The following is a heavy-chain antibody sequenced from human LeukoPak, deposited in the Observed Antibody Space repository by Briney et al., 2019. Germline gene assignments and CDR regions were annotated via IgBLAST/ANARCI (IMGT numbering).Heavy chain of an antibody. CDR2: IYFSGST. Sequence: SDTLSLTCTGSGGSISRYYWVWIRQPPGKGPAGIGYIYFSGSTKYKPSLKSRVTIAVDTSKNQFSLKLSSVTAADTAVYYCARGRFLDAFDIWGQGTMVTVSS. CDR3: ARGRFLDAFDI. D-gene: IGHD3-3*01. CDR1: GGSISRYY. J-gene: IGHJ3*02. V-gene: IGHV4-59*07.